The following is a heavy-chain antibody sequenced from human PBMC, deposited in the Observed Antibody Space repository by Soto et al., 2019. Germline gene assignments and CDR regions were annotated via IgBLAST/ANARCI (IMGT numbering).Heavy chain of an antibody. V-gene: IGHV4-34*01. CDR1: GGSFSGYY. CDR3: ASGTTVTREYFQH. Sequence: PSETLSLTCAVYGGSFSGYYWSWIRQPPGKGLEWIGEINHSGSTNYNPSLKSRVTISADTSKNQFSLKLSSVTAADTAVYYCASGTTVTREYFQHWGQGTLVTVSS. J-gene: IGHJ1*01. D-gene: IGHD4-17*01. CDR2: INHSGST.